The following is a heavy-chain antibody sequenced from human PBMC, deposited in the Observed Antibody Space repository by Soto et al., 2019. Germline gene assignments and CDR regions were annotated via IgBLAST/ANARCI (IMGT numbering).Heavy chain of an antibody. Sequence: QLQLQESGPGLVKPSETLSLTCTVSGGSISSSSYYWGWIRQPPGKGLEWIGSIYYSGSTYYNPSLKSRVTISVDTSKNQFSLKLSSVTAADTAVYYCARHPDVVVPAAISVSSGAFDIWGQGTMVTVSS. CDR3: ARHPDVVVPAAISVSSGAFDI. CDR2: IYYSGST. J-gene: IGHJ3*02. V-gene: IGHV4-39*01. D-gene: IGHD2-2*01. CDR1: GGSISSSSYY.